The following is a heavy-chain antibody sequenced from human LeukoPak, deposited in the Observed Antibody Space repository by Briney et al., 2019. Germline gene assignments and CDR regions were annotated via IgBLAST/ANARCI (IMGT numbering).Heavy chain of an antibody. D-gene: IGHD3-22*01. CDR1: GGSISSYY. J-gene: IGHJ3*02. Sequence: SETLSLTCTVSGGSISSYYWSWIRQPPGKGLEWIGYIYYSGSTNYNPSLKSRVTISVDTSKNQFSLKLSSVTAADTAVYYCASYDSSGYYPHDAFDIWGQGTMVTVSS. V-gene: IGHV4-59*01. CDR3: ASYDSSGYYPHDAFDI. CDR2: IYYSGST.